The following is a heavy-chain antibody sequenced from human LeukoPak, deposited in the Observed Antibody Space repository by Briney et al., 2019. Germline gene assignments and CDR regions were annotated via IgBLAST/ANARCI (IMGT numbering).Heavy chain of an antibody. J-gene: IGHJ5*02. V-gene: IGHV4-59*01. CDR2: IYYSGTT. CDR1: GGSINNYY. Sequence: SETLSLTCTVSGGSINNYYWSWIRQPPGKRLEWIGYIYYSGTTNYNPSLKSRVTISLDTSKNQFSLKLSSVTAADTAVYYCARKVSGWFDAWGQGTLVTVSS. CDR3: ARKVSGWFDA. D-gene: IGHD3-10*01.